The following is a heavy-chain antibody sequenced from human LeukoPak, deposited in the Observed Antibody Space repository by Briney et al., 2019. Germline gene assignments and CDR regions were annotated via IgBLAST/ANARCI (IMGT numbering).Heavy chain of an antibody. D-gene: IGHD3-22*01. CDR2: IKQDGSEK. CDR1: GFTFSNYL. J-gene: IGHJ4*02. V-gene: IGHV3-7*01. CDR3: ARVLYYYDSSGIPI. Sequence: PGGSLRLSCAASGFTFSNYLMNWVRQAPGKGLEWVANIKQDGSEKYHVDSVKGRFTISRDNAKNTLYLQMNSLRAEDTAVYYCARVLYYYDSSGIPIWGQGTLVTVSS.